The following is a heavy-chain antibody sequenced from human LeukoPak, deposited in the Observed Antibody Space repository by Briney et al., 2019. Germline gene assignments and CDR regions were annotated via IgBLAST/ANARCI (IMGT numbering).Heavy chain of an antibody. D-gene: IGHD3-22*01. Sequence: SETLSLTCTVSGGSISSNYFYWGWIRQPPGKALEWIASIYYSGTTYYNPSLKSRVTISVDTSKNQFSLKLSSVTAADTAVYYCARGRYYDSSGYYSFPPEGFDYWGQGTLVTVSS. CDR1: GGSISSNYFY. J-gene: IGHJ4*02. CDR2: IYYSGTT. V-gene: IGHV4-39*01. CDR3: ARGRYYDSSGYYSFPPEGFDY.